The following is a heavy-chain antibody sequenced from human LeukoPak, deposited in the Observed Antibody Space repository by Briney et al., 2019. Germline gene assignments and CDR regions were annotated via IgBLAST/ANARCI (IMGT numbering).Heavy chain of an antibody. CDR3: ARDTPPWGVGATLPAY. D-gene: IGHD1-26*01. CDR2: ISAYNGNT. Sequence: GASVKVSCKASGYTFTSYGISWVRQAPGQGLEWMGWISAYNGNTNYAQKLQGRVTMTTDTSTSTAYMELRSLRSDDTAVYYCARDTPPWGVGATLPAYWDQGTLVTVSS. V-gene: IGHV1-18*01. CDR1: GYTFTSYG. J-gene: IGHJ4*02.